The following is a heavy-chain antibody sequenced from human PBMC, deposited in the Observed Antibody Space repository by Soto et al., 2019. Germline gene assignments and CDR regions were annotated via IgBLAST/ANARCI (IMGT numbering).Heavy chain of an antibody. CDR1: GGSFSGYY. Sequence: PSETLSLTCAVYGGSFSGYYWSWIRQPPGKGLEWIGEINHSGSTNYNPSLKSRVTISVDTSKNQFSLKLSSVTAADTAVYYCARVVVQLERLGYNWFDPWGQGTLVTVSS. CDR3: ARVVVQLERLGYNWFDP. CDR2: INHSGST. D-gene: IGHD1-1*01. J-gene: IGHJ5*02. V-gene: IGHV4-34*01.